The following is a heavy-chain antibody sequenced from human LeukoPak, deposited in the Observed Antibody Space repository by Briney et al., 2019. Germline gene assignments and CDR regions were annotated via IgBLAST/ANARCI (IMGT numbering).Heavy chain of an antibody. CDR1: GGTFSSYA. CDR2: IIPIFGTA. J-gene: IGHJ4*02. CDR3: ARVDYYDSSGYYESFREPPYY. V-gene: IGHV1-69*13. Sequence: GASVKVSCKASGGTFSSYAISWVRQAPGQGLEWMGGIIPIFGTANYAQKFQGRVTITADESTSTAYMELSSLRSEDTAVYYCARVDYYDSSGYYESFREPPYYWGQGTLVTVSS. D-gene: IGHD3-22*01.